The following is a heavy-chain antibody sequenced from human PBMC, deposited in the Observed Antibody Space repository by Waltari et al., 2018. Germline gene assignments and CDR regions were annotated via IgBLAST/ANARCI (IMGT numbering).Heavy chain of an antibody. CDR3: ARGADLYYYGMDV. J-gene: IGHJ6*02. Sequence: EVQLVESGGGLIQPGGSLRLSCAASGFTVSSNYLSWVRQAPGKGLEWVSVIYSGGSTYYADSVKGRFTISRDNSKNTLYLQMNSLRAEDTAVYYCARGADLYYYGMDVWGQGTTVTVSS. CDR1: GFTVSSNY. V-gene: IGHV3-53*01. D-gene: IGHD6-19*01. CDR2: IYSGGST.